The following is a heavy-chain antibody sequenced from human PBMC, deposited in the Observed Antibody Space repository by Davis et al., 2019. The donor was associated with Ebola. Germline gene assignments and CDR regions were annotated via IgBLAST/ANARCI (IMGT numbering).Heavy chain of an antibody. Sequence: GGSLRLSCAASGFTFSDYYMSWIRQAPGKGLEWVSYISSSGSTIYYADSVKGRFTISTDNAKNSLYLQMTSLRAEDTAVYYCARSDYYYGMDVWGQGTTVTVSS. CDR1: GFTFSDYY. D-gene: IGHD6-6*01. V-gene: IGHV3-11*04. CDR2: ISSSGSTI. J-gene: IGHJ6*02. CDR3: ARSDYYYGMDV.